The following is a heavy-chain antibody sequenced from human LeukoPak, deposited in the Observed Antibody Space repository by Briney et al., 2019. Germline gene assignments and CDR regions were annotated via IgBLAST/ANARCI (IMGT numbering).Heavy chain of an antibody. Sequence: GGSLRLSCAASGFTFSDYYMSWIRQAPGKGLEWVSSISPGSDYIYYADSVKGRFTISRDNAKNSLFPQMNSLRAEDTAVYYCARGSYGDYDYWGQGTLVTVSS. V-gene: IGHV3-11*06. J-gene: IGHJ4*02. CDR1: GFTFSDYY. CDR3: ARGSYGDYDY. D-gene: IGHD4-17*01. CDR2: ISPGSDYI.